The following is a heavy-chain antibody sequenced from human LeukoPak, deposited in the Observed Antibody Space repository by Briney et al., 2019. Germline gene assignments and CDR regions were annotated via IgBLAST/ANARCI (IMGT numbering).Heavy chain of an antibody. CDR3: ARRGPTTMTTHDAFDI. D-gene: IGHD4-17*01. CDR2: IYYSGSA. CDR1: GGSISSSSYY. V-gene: IGHV4-39*07. Sequence: SETLSLACTVSGGSISSSSYYWGWIRQPPGKGMEWIGSIYYSGSAYYNPSLKSRVTISVDTSKNQFSLKLSSVTAADTAVYYCARRGPTTMTTHDAFDIWGQGTMVTVSS. J-gene: IGHJ3*02.